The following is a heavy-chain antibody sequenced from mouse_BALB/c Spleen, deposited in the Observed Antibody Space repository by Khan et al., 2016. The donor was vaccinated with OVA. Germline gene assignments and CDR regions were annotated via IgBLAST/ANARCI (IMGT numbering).Heavy chain of an antibody. CDR1: GYTFTDYY. Sequence: EVQLQQSGPELVKPGASVKVSCKASGYTFTDYYMKWMKQSHGKSLEWIGDINPDNGDTFYNQKFKGKATLTVDKSSSTAYTQLNSLTSEDSAVYDCASGLFDVEGAGTTVTVSS. CDR3: ASGLFDV. V-gene: IGHV1-26*01. CDR2: INPDNGDT. J-gene: IGHJ1*01.